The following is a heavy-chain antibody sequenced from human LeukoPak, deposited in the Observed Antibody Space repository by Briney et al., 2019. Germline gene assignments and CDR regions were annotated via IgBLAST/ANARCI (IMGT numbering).Heavy chain of an antibody. D-gene: IGHD4-23*01. CDR2: IYYSGST. CDR3: ARVGYGGNSTDY. Sequence: SQTLSLTCTVSGGSISRSGYYWSWIRQHPGKGLEWIGYIYYSGSTYYNPSLKSRVTISVDTSKNQFSLKLSSVTAADTAVYYCARVGYGGNSTDYWGQGTLVTVSS. J-gene: IGHJ4*02. V-gene: IGHV4-31*03. CDR1: GGSISRSGYY.